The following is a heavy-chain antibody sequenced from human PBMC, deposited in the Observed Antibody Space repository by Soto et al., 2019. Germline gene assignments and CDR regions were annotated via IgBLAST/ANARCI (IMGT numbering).Heavy chain of an antibody. CDR3: ARDARDSSGWYLDY. D-gene: IGHD6-19*01. CDR2: TYYSGST. CDR1: GGSISSGGYY. J-gene: IGHJ4*02. Sequence: QVQLQESGPGLVKPSQTLSLTCTVSGGSISSGGYYWSWIRQHPGQGLEGIGYTYYSGSTYYNPSLQRRVTISVDTSKNLFSLKLSSVTAADTAVYYCARDARDSSGWYLDYWGQGTLVTVSS. V-gene: IGHV4-31*03.